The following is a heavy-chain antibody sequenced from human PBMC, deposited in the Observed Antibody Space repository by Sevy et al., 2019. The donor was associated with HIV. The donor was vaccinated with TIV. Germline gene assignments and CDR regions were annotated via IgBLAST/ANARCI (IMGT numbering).Heavy chain of an antibody. CDR1: GFTFGDYA. CDR3: TRGKGLQSIFDY. CDR2: LKSKADGGTV. Sequence: GGSLRLSCTTSGFTFGDYAMNWVRQAPGKGLEWVAFLKSKADGGTVDHAASVKGRFTISMDDSKCIAYLQMNDLTTEDTGVYYCTRGKGLQSIFDYWGQRALVTVSS. V-gene: IGHV3-49*04. D-gene: IGHD2-21*01. J-gene: IGHJ4*02.